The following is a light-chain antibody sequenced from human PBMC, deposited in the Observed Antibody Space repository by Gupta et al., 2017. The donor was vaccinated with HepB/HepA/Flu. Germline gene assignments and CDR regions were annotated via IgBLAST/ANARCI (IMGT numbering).Light chain of an antibody. CDR1: QDIKNF. CDR2: GSS. Sequence: EIHMTQSLPSLSASVGDRVTITCQASQDIKNFLNWFQQKSGKAPQLLIYGSSNLATGVPSRFSGSGSGSRFTLTISGLQLEDNATYYCQQYDNLPYTFGQGT. J-gene: IGKJ2*01. CDR3: QQYDNLPYT. V-gene: IGKV1-33*01.